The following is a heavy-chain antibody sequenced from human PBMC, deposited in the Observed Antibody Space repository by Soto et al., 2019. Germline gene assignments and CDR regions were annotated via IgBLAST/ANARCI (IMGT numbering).Heavy chain of an antibody. J-gene: IGHJ4*02. CDR3: ARVGISGYFDY. V-gene: IGHV4-4*02. CDR2: IYHSGST. Sequence: PSETLSLTCVVSGASLSSSEWWTWVRQPPGKGLEWIGHIYHSGSTRYNPSLNSRVTISVDKSKNQFSLNLNSVTAADTAMYYCARVGISGYFDYWGQGTLVTVSS. D-gene: IGHD6-19*01. CDR1: GASLSSSEW.